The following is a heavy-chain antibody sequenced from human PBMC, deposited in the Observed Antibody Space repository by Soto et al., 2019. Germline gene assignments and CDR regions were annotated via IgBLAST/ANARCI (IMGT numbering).Heavy chain of an antibody. CDR1: GGSISSGDHY. Sequence: QVQLQESGPGLVKPSQTLSLTCTVSGGSISSGDHYWSWIRQPPGKGLEWIGYIYYSGSTYYNPSLKSRVTISVDTSKNQFSLKLSSVTAADTAVYYCARGRITMVRGVITYYYYGMDVWGQGTTVTVSS. CDR2: IYYSGST. J-gene: IGHJ6*02. CDR3: ARGRITMVRGVITYYYYGMDV. D-gene: IGHD3-10*01. V-gene: IGHV4-30-4*01.